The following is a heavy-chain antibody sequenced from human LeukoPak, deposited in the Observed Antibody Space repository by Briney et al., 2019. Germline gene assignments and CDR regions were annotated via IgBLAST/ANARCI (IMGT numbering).Heavy chain of an antibody. V-gene: IGHV3-30*02. CDR3: AKDGAAAAQGGYYYYGMDV. D-gene: IGHD6-13*01. CDR2: IRYDGSNK. Sequence: GGSLRLSCVASGFTFSSHGMHWVRQAPGKGLEWVAFIRYDGSNKYYADSVKGRFTISRDNSRNTLFLQMNSLRAEDTALYYCAKDGAAAAQGGYYYYGMDVWGQGTTVTVSS. J-gene: IGHJ6*02. CDR1: GFTFSSHG.